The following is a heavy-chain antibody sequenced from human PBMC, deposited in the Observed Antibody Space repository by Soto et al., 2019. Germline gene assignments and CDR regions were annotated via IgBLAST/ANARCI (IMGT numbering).Heavy chain of an antibody. D-gene: IGHD5-18*01. V-gene: IGHV1-69*13. CDR2: IIPIFGTA. CDR1: GVTFSSYA. Sequence: SVKVSCKASGVTFSSYAISWVRQAPVQGLEWMGGIIPIFGTANYAQKFQGRVTITADESTSTAYMELSSLRSEDTAVYYCARGSEMVTHDYWGQGTLVTVSS. CDR3: ARGSEMVTHDY. J-gene: IGHJ4*02.